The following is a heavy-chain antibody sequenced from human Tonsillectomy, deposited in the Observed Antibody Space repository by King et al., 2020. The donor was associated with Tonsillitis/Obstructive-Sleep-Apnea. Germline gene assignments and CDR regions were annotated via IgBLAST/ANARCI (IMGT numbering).Heavy chain of an antibody. CDR1: GFPFSSYA. V-gene: IGHV3-23*04. D-gene: IGHD2-2*01. J-gene: IGHJ6*03. CDR3: ANRGVVPAADYYYYMDV. Sequence: VQLVESGGGLVHPGGSLRLSCAASGFPFSSYAMSCVRQAPGKGLEWVSAICCRWCSNYYADSVRGRFTISRDNSKNTLYLQMNSLRAEDTAVYYCANRGVVPAADYYYYMDVWGKGTTVTVSS. CDR2: ICCRWCSN.